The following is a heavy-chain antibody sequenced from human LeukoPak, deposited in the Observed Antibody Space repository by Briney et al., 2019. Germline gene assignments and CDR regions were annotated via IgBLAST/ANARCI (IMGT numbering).Heavy chain of an antibody. V-gene: IGHV4-61*02. Sequence: SETLSLTCTVSGGSISSGSYYWSWIRQPAGKGLEWIGRIYTTGSTNYNPSLKNRVTISADTSKNQFSLKLSSVTAADTAVYYCARERYCSGGNCYASYYMDVWGKGTTVTISS. CDR3: ARERYCSGGNCYASYYMDV. J-gene: IGHJ6*03. D-gene: IGHD2-15*01. CDR1: GGSISSGSYY. CDR2: IYTTGST.